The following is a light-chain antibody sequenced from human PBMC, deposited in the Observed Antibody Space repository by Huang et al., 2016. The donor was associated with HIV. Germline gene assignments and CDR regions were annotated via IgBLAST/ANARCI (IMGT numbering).Light chain of an antibody. CDR3: QQYYSIPG. Sequence: DIAMTQSPDSLAVSLGERATISCVSSQSVLSPSNNRNHLAWYQQKPRQPPKLLIYWAPTRESGVPDRFRGSGSATDFTRAIDNLQAEDVALYFCQQYYSIPGFGQGTYVEV. V-gene: IGKV4-1*01. CDR1: QSVLSPSNNRNH. CDR2: WAP. J-gene: IGKJ2*03.